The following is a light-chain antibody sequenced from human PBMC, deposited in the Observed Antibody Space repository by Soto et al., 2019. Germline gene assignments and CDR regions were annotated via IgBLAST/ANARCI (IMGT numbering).Light chain of an antibody. CDR3: QQLNSYPLT. V-gene: IGKV1-8*01. Sequence: AIRMTQSPSSLSASTGDRVTITCRASQGISSYLAWYQQKPGKAPNLLIYGASTLQSGVPSRFSGSGSGTDFTLTISCLQSEDFATYFCQQLNSYPLTFGPGTTVDIK. CDR1: QGISSY. CDR2: GAS. J-gene: IGKJ3*01.